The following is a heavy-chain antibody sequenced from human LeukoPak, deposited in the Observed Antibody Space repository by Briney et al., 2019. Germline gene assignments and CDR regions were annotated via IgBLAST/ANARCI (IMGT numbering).Heavy chain of an antibody. D-gene: IGHD5-18*01. Sequence: SETLSLTCTVSGGSISSSSYYWGWIRQPPGKGQEWIGSIYYSGSTYYNPSLKSRVTISVDTSKNQFSLKLSSVTAADTAVYYCARDKLWLNWFDPWGQGTLVTVSS. CDR1: GGSISSSSYY. J-gene: IGHJ5*02. CDR3: ARDKLWLNWFDP. CDR2: IYYSGST. V-gene: IGHV4-39*07.